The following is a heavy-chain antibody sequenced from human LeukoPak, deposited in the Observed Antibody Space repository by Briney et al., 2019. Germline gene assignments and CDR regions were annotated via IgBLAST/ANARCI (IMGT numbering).Heavy chain of an antibody. Sequence: PSETLSLTCTVSGGSISSGGYYWSWIRQHPGKGLEWIAYIYYSGSTYYNPSLKSRVTISVDTSKNQFSLKLSSVTAADTAVYYCARDYGDYFDYWGQGTLVTVSS. CDR1: GGSISSGGYY. D-gene: IGHD4-17*01. J-gene: IGHJ4*02. CDR3: ARDYGDYFDY. V-gene: IGHV4-31*03. CDR2: IYYSGST.